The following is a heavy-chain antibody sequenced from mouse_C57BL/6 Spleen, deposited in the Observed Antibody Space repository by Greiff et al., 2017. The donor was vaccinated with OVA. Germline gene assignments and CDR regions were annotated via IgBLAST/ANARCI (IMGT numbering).Heavy chain of an antibody. V-gene: IGHV1-54*01. CDR2: INPGSGGT. CDR3: ARERYYGRGGDY. CDR1: GYAFTNYL. Sequence: QVQLQQSGAELVRPGTSVKVSCKASGYAFTNYLIEWVKQRPGQGLEWIGVINPGSGGTNYNEKFKGKATLTADKSSSTAYMQLSSLTSEDSAVYFCARERYYGRGGDYWGQGTTLTVSS. D-gene: IGHD1-1*01. J-gene: IGHJ2*01.